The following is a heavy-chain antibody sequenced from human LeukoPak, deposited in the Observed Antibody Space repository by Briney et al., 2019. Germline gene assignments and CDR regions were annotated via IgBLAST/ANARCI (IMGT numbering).Heavy chain of an antibody. J-gene: IGHJ6*03. CDR2: IYYIGNT. D-gene: IGHD3-22*01. CDR3: ARHKVKDYMDV. Sequence: PSETLSLTCTVSSASISSTSDYWAWIRQPTGKGLEWFANIYYIGNTYYNPSLKSRVTKSIDTSKHQFSMPASSVTAADTAVYYCARHKVKDYMDVWGKGTTVTISS. V-gene: IGHV4-39*01. CDR1: SASISSTSDY.